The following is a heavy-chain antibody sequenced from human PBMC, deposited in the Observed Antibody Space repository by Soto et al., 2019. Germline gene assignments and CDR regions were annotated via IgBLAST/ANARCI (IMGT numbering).Heavy chain of an antibody. J-gene: IGHJ4*02. Sequence: QVQLQESGPGLVKPPGTLSLTCAVSGDSISSSIWWSWVRLPPGKGLEWIGEIYHSGTTNYNPSLKSRVTISVDNSKNQFSLKMNFLTAADTAVYFCSRRGDGSGCLDYWGQGTLVTVFS. CDR3: SRRGDGSGCLDY. V-gene: IGHV4-4*01. CDR2: IYHSGTT. CDR1: GDSISSSIW. D-gene: IGHD3-10*01.